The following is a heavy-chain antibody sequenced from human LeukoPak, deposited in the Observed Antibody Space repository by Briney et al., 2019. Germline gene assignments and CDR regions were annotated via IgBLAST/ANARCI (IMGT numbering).Heavy chain of an antibody. CDR2: IKQDGSEK. J-gene: IGHJ4*02. V-gene: IGHV3-7*01. CDR3: ARDKVVGATHFDY. CDR1: GFTFSSYW. D-gene: IGHD1-26*01. Sequence: GGSLRLSCAASGFTFSSYWMSWVRQAPGKGLEWVANIKQDGSEKYYVDSVKGRFTISRDNAKNSLYLQMNSLRAEDTAVYYCARDKVVGATHFDYWGQGTLVTVSS.